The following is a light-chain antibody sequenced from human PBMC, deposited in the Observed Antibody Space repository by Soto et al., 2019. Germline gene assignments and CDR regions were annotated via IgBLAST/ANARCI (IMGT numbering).Light chain of an antibody. CDR3: SSYTSSSSYV. Sequence: QSALTQPASVSDSPGQSITISCIGTSSDIGAFNHVSWHQQHPGKAPKLIIYDVISRPSGVSNRFSGSKTGNTASLIISGLQAEDEADYYCSSYTSSSSYVFGSGTKVTVL. CDR2: DVI. CDR1: SSDIGAFNH. V-gene: IGLV2-14*03. J-gene: IGLJ1*01.